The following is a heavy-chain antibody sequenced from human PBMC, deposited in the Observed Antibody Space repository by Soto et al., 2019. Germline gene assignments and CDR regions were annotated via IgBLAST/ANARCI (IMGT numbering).Heavy chain of an antibody. CDR1: GGSISSYY. V-gene: IGHV4-59*08. CDR3: ARHAYDILTGYYNDY. D-gene: IGHD3-9*01. Sequence: PSETLSLTCTVAGGSISSYYWSWIRQPPGKGLEWIGYIYYSGSTNYNPSLKSRVTISVDTSKNQFSLKLSSVTAADTAVYYCARHAYDILTGYYNDYWGQGTLVTVS. J-gene: IGHJ4*02. CDR2: IYYSGST.